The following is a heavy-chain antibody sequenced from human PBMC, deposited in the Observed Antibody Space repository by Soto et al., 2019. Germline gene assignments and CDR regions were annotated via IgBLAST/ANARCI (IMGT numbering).Heavy chain of an antibody. CDR1: GGTFSDYA. CDR3: ATFVDRGAV. V-gene: IGHV1-69*11. Sequence: QVQLVQSGAEVKKPGSSVKVSCKVSGGTFSDYAVDWVRQAPGQGLEWMVGTIPILGTSNYAQKFQGRVTITAVESTSTVYMEMSSLRSEDTAVYYCATFVDRGAVWGQGTLVTVS. CDR2: TIPILGTS. D-gene: IGHD2-21*01. J-gene: IGHJ4*02.